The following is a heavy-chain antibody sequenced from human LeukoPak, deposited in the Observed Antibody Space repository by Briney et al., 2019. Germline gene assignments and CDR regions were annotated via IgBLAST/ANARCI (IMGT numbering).Heavy chain of an antibody. J-gene: IGHJ4*02. D-gene: IGHD1-26*01. CDR3: AREGSSEGATTPFDY. CDR2: INPNSGGT. V-gene: IGHV1-2*02. CDR1: GYTFTGYY. Sequence: ASVKVSCKASGYTFTGYYMHWVRQAPGQGLEWMGWINPNSGGTNYAQKFQGRVTMTRDTSISTAYMELSRLRSDDTAVYYCAREGSSEGATTPFDYWGQGTLVTVSS.